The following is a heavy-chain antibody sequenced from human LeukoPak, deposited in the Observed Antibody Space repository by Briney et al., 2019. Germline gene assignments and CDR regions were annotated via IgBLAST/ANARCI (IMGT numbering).Heavy chain of an antibody. CDR1: GYAFTTYY. D-gene: IGHD2-21*01. CDR3: ARSISGGGDAFDI. Sequence: ASVKVSCKTSGYAFTTYYMHWVRQAPGQGLQWMGIINPSGGTATTYAQRFQGRLTVTRDMSTSTVYVQLSRLKSEDTAVYYCARSISGGGDAFDIWGQGTIVTVSS. J-gene: IGHJ3*02. V-gene: IGHV1-46*01. CDR2: INPSGGTAT.